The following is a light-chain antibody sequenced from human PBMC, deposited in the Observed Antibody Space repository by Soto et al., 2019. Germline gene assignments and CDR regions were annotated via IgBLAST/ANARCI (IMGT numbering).Light chain of an antibody. CDR2: AAS. J-gene: IGKJ1*01. Sequence: DIQMTQSPSSRSASLGYRVTITSRPSQGIRNDLGWYQQKPGKAPKRLIYAASSLQSGVPSRFSGSGPGAEFTLTISSLLPEDFATYYCRQHNSHPWTFGQGTKVDIK. CDR1: QGIRND. CDR3: RQHNSHPWT. V-gene: IGKV1-17*01.